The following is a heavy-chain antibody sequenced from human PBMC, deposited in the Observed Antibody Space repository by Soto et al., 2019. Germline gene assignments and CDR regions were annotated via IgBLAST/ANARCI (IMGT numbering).Heavy chain of an antibody. CDR1: GFTFSSYW. CDR3: AREGTYYDYIWGSYRFNAGDAFDI. Sequence: GGSLRLSCAASGFTFSSYWMSWVRQAPGKGLEWVANIKQDGSEKYYVDSVKGRFTISRDNAKNSLYLQMNSLRAEDTAVYYCAREGTYYDYIWGSYRFNAGDAFDIWGQGTVVTVSS. CDR2: IKQDGSEK. J-gene: IGHJ3*02. D-gene: IGHD3-16*02. V-gene: IGHV3-7*01.